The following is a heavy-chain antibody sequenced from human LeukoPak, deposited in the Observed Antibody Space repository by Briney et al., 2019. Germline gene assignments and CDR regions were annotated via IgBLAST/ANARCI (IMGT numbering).Heavy chain of an antibody. V-gene: IGHV3-23*01. J-gene: IGHJ4*02. D-gene: IGHD5-18*01. CDR3: AKDPLNTVMVSPTFDY. Sequence: GGSLRLSCAVSGFPFSSYAMSWVRQAPGKGLEWVSGISGSGDDTYYAASVKGRFTVSRDISKNRLYLQMNSLRAEDTAVYYCAKDPLNTVMVSPTFDYWGQGTLVTVSS. CDR2: ISGSGDDT. CDR1: GFPFSSYA.